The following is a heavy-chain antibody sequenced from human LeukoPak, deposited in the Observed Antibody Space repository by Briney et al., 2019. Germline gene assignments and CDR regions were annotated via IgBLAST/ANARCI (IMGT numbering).Heavy chain of an antibody. J-gene: IGHJ4*02. CDR2: IRYDGSNK. CDR3: ARGVFYDFWSGYPDY. CDR1: GFTFSSYG. Sequence: GGSLRLSCAASGFTFSSYGMHWVRQAPGKGLEWVAFIRYDGSNKYYADSVRGRFTISRDNSKNTLYLQMNSLRAEDTAVYYCARGVFYDFWSGYPDYWGQGTLVTVSS. D-gene: IGHD3-3*01. V-gene: IGHV3-30*02.